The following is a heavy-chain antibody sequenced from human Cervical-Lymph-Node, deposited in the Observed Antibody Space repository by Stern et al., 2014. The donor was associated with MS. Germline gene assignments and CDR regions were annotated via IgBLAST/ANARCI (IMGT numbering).Heavy chain of an antibody. D-gene: IGHD5-18*01. J-gene: IGHJ6*02. Sequence: QVQLVESGAEVKKPGASVKVSCKASGYTFTSYDINWVRQATGQGLEWMGWMNPNSGNTGYAQKVQGSVTMTRTTSIRTAYMELSSLRSEDTAVYYCARGREDTAMVKYYYYGMDVWGQGPTVTV. CDR3: ARGREDTAMVKYYYYGMDV. CDR2: MNPNSGNT. V-gene: IGHV1-8*01. CDR1: GYTFTSYD.